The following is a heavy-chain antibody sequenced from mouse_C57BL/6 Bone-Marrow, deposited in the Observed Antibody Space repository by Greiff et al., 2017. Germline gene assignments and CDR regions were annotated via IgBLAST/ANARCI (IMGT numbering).Heavy chain of an antibody. J-gene: IGHJ2*01. CDR1: GFNIKDDY. CDR3: SSFDGNYFDF. D-gene: IGHD2-3*01. Sequence: VQLKQSGAELVRPGASVKLSCTASGFNIKDDYIHWVKQRPEQGLEWIGWIDPEIGDTEYASKFPGKATITSDTSSNTAYLQLSSLTSEVTAFYYCSSFDGNYFDFWGQGTPLTVAS. V-gene: IGHV14-4*01. CDR2: IDPEIGDT.